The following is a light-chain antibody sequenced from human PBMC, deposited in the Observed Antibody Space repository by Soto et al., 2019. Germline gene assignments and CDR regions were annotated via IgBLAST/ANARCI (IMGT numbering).Light chain of an antibody. V-gene: IGKV1-12*01. CDR2: AAS. CDR1: QCISRF. Sequence: DIKMTQSPSSVSASVGDRVTITFRASQCISRFLAWYQQKSGKAPKFLIYAASSLQSGVLSRFSGSGSGTDFTLTINSLQPEDFATYYCQQTNSFPYTFGQGTKVDNK. CDR3: QQTNSFPYT. J-gene: IGKJ2*01.